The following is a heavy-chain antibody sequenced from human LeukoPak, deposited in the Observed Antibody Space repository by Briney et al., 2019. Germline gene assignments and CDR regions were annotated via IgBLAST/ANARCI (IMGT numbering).Heavy chain of an antibody. V-gene: IGHV3-7*03. Sequence: GGSLRLSCAASGFTVSSIHMVWVRQAPGKGLEWVANIKQDGSEKYYVDSVKGRFTISRDNAKNSLYLQMNSLRAEDTAVYYCGRSMDVWGQGTTVTVSS. CDR3: GRSMDV. CDR1: GFTVSSIH. J-gene: IGHJ6*02. CDR2: IKQDGSEK.